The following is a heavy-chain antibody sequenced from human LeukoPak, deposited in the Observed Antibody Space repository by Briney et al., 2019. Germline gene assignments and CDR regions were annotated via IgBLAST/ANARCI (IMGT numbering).Heavy chain of an antibody. J-gene: IGHJ4*02. D-gene: IGHD1-26*01. Sequence: SETLSLTCTVSGGSISSSSYYWGWIRQPPGKGLEWIGSIYYSGSTYYNPSLKSRVTISVDASKNQFSLKLSSVAAADTAVYYCARSLSGSYSAHDYWGQGTLVTVSS. V-gene: IGHV4-39*07. CDR1: GGSISSSSYY. CDR2: IYYSGST. CDR3: ARSLSGSYSAHDY.